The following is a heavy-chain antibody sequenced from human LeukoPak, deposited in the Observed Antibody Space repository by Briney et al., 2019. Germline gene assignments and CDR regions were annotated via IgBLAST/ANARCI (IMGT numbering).Heavy chain of an antibody. D-gene: IGHD1-26*01. CDR3: ASGSANWFDP. Sequence: SETLSLTCTVSGVSISSYYWSWIRQPPGKGLEWIGYIYYSGSTNYNPSLKSRVTISVDTSKKQFSLKPSSVTAADTAVYYCASGSANWFDPWGQGTRVTVSS. J-gene: IGHJ5*02. CDR2: IYYSGST. CDR1: GVSISSYY. V-gene: IGHV4-59*12.